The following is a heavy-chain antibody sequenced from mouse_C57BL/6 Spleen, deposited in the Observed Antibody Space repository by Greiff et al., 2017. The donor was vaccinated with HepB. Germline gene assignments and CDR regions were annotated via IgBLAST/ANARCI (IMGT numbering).Heavy chain of an antibody. CDR2: ISYDGSN. Sequence: EVHLVESGPGLVKPSQSLSLTCSVTGYSITSGYYWNWIRQFPGNKLEWMGYISYDGSNNYNPSLKNRISITRDTSKNQFFLKLNSVTTEDTATYYCARDGYYVRYFDYWGQGTTLTVSS. CDR3: ARDGYYVRYFDY. J-gene: IGHJ2*01. CDR1: GYSITSGYY. V-gene: IGHV3-6*01. D-gene: IGHD2-3*01.